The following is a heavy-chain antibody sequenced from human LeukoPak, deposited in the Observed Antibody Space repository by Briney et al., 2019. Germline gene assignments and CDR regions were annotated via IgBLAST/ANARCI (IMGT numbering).Heavy chain of an antibody. CDR3: AKGRAGTTPDDAFDI. V-gene: IGHV3-11*01. CDR1: GFTYSDYY. CDR2: ISSSSSTI. Sequence: TGGSLRLSCAASGFTYSDYYMSWIRQAPGKGLEWVSYISSSSSTIYYADSVKGRFTISRDNSKNTLYLQMNSLRAEDTAVYYCAKGRAGTTPDDAFDIWGQGTMVTVSS. J-gene: IGHJ3*02. D-gene: IGHD1-7*01.